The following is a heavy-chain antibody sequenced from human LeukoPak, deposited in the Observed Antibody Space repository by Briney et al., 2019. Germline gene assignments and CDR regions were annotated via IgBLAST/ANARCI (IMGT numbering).Heavy chain of an antibody. CDR2: ISGSGGST. Sequence: GGSLRLSCAASGFTFSSYGMSWVRQAPGKGLEWVSAISGSGGSTYYADSVKGRFTISRDNSKNTLYLQMNSLRAEDTAVYYCAKDQGVNFFGYWGQGTLVTVSS. V-gene: IGHV3-23*01. J-gene: IGHJ4*02. D-gene: IGHD2-8*01. CDR3: AKDQGVNFFGY. CDR1: GFTFSSYG.